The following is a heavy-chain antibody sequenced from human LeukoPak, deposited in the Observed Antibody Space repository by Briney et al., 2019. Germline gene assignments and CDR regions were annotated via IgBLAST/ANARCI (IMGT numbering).Heavy chain of an antibody. V-gene: IGHV3-48*03. Sequence: GGSLRLSCAASGFTFSSYEMNRVRQAPGKGLEWVSYISSSGSTIYYADSVKGRFTISRDNAKNSLYLQMNSLRAEDTAVYYCASRLRFLEWSPFDYWGQGTLVTVSS. D-gene: IGHD3-3*01. J-gene: IGHJ4*02. CDR1: GFTFSSYE. CDR3: ASRLRFLEWSPFDY. CDR2: ISSSGSTI.